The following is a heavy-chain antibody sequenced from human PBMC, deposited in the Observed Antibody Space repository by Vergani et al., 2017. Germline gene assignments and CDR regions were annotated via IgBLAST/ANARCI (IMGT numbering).Heavy chain of an antibody. CDR1: GYTFTSDD. J-gene: IGHJ4*02. CDR2: MNPNSGNT. Sequence: QVQLVQSGAEVKKPGASVRVSCKASGYTFTSDDINWVRQAPGPGLEWMGWMNPNSGNTGYAQQLQGRLTITRDTSITTAYMELSGLTSEDMAIYYCARARRTCTADDCPRYYYDYWGQGTLVTVSS. CDR3: ARARRTCTADDCPRYYYDY. V-gene: IGHV1-8*03. D-gene: IGHD2-8*02.